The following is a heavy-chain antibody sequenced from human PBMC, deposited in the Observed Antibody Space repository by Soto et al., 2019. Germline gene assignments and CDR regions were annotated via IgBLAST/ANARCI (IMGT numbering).Heavy chain of an antibody. CDR3: ARDLADILTGSD. CDR2: ITSDGSRT. Sequence: GGSLRLSCAASGFTFSNYWMHWVRQAPGKGLVWVSRITSDGSRTSYADSVKGRFTISRDNAKNTLYLQMNSLRAEDTAVYYCARDLADILTGSDWGQGTLVTVSS. CDR1: GFTFSNYW. D-gene: IGHD3-9*01. V-gene: IGHV3-74*01. J-gene: IGHJ4*02.